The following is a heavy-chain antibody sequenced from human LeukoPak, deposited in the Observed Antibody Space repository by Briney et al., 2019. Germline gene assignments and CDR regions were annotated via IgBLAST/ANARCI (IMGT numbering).Heavy chain of an antibody. D-gene: IGHD2-2*01. CDR2: ISAYNGNT. Sequence: ASVKVSCKASGYTFTSYGISWVRQAPGQGLDWMGWISAYNGNTNYAQRLQGRVTMTTDTSTSTAYMELRSLRSDDTAVYYCASPIVVVPAANAGPYGMDVWAKGPRSPSPQ. V-gene: IGHV1-18*04. CDR1: GYTFTSYG. CDR3: ASPIVVVPAANAGPYGMDV. J-gene: IGHJ6*04.